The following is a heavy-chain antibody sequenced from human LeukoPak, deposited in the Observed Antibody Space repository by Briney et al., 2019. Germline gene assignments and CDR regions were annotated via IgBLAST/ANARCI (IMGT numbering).Heavy chain of an antibody. J-gene: IGHJ4*02. CDR3: ARGNRVAAAGTFDY. V-gene: IGHV1-18*04. CDR2: ISAYNGNT. CDR1: GYTFTGYY. D-gene: IGHD6-13*01. Sequence: GASVKVSCKASGYTFTGYYMHWVRQAPGQGLEWMGWISAYNGNTNYAQKLQGRVTMTTDTSTSTAYMELRSLRSDDTAVYYCARGNRVAAAGTFDYWGQGTLVTVSS.